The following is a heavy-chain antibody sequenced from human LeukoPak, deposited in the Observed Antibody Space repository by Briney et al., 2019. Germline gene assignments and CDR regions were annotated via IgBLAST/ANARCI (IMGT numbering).Heavy chain of an antibody. CDR1: GYTFTSYG. CDR3: ARYSGFIAARGYFDY. J-gene: IGHJ4*02. D-gene: IGHD6-6*01. Sequence: SVKVSCKASGYTFTSYGISWVRQAPGQGLEWMGGIIPIFGTANYAQKFQGRVTITADKSTSTAYMELSSLRSEDTAVYYCARYSGFIAARGYFDYWGQGTLVTVSS. V-gene: IGHV1-69*06. CDR2: IIPIFGTA.